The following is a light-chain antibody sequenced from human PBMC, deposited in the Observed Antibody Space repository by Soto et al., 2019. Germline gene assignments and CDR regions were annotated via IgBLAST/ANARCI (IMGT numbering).Light chain of an antibody. CDR1: QDIRND. V-gene: IGKV1-6*01. CDR3: LQDFNYPWT. J-gene: IGKJ1*01. Sequence: AIQMTQSPSSLSASVGDRVTITCRASQDIRNDLGWYQQKPGKTPKLLIFAASSLQSGVPSRFSGSGSGTEFTLTISSLQPEDFATYYCLQDFNYPWTFGQGTKVEIE. CDR2: AAS.